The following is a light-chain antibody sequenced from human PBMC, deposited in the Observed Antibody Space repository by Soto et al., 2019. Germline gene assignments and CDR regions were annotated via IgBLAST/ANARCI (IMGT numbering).Light chain of an antibody. Sequence: QSALTQPASVSGSPGQSITISCTGTSSDIGGYNYVYWYQQHPGKAPKLMIYDVSDRPSGVSNRFSGSKSGNTASLTISGLQAEDEADYYCASYASSNTVLFGGGTQLTVL. CDR3: ASYASSNTVL. V-gene: IGLV2-14*03. CDR1: SSDIGGYNY. J-gene: IGLJ2*01. CDR2: DVS.